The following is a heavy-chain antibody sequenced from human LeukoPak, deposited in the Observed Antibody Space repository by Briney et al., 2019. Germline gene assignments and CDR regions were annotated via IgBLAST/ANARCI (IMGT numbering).Heavy chain of an antibody. V-gene: IGHV3-48*03. CDR2: ISSSGSTI. J-gene: IGHJ4*02. Sequence: PGGSLRLSCAASGFTFSSYEMNWVRQAPGKGLEWVSYISSSGSTIYYADSVKGRFTISRDNAKNSLYLQMNSLRAEDTAVYYCAREVRQGLAGYFDYWGQGTLVTVSS. D-gene: IGHD6-19*01. CDR3: AREVRQGLAGYFDY. CDR1: GFTFSSYE.